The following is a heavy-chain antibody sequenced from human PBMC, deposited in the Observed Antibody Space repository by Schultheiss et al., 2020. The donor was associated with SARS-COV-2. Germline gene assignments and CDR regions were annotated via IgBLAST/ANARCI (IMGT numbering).Heavy chain of an antibody. Sequence: SETLSLTCTVSGGSISSYYWSWIRQPPGKGLEWIGYIYYSGSTNYNPSLKSRVTISVDTSKNQFSLKLSSVTAADTAVYYCARLQIYDSSGYYYGFDYWGQGTLVTVSS. V-gene: IGHV4-59*08. J-gene: IGHJ4*02. CDR1: GGSISSYY. D-gene: IGHD3-22*01. CDR3: ARLQIYDSSGYYYGFDY. CDR2: IYYSGST.